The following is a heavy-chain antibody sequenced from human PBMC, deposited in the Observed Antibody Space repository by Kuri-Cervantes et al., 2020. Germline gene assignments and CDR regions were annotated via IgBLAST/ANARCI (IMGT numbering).Heavy chain of an antibody. CDR3: ARVPRARGSGTVTTL. CDR2: IYYSGST. D-gene: IGHD4-17*01. CDR1: GFTVSSNY. J-gene: IGHJ4*02. V-gene: IGHV4-59*05. Sequence: GSLRLSCAASGFTVSSNYMSWVRQAPGKGLEWIGSIYYSGSTYYNPSLKSRVTISVDTSKNQFSLNLSSVTAADTAMYYCARVPRARGSGTVTTLWGQGTLVTVSS.